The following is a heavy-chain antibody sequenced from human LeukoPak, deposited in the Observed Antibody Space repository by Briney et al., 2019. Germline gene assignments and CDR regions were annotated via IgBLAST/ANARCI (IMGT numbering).Heavy chain of an antibody. J-gene: IGHJ4*02. CDR3: AKDGISYSRSSEREFDY. V-gene: IGHV3-30*18. CDR1: GFTFSSYA. D-gene: IGHD6-6*01. Sequence: GGSLRLSCAASGFTFSSYAMSWVRQAPGKGLEWVAVISDDGSNKYFADSVKGRFTISRDNSKNTLYLQMNSLRAEDTAVYYCAKDGISYSRSSEREFDYWGQGTLVTVS. CDR2: ISDDGSNK.